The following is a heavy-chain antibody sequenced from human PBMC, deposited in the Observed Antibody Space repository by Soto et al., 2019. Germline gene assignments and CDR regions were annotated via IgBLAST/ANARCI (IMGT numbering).Heavy chain of an antibody. CDR1: GYTFTSYG. Sequence: GASVKVSCKASGYTFTSYGISWVRQAPGQGLEWMGWINPNSGGTNYAQKFQGWVTMTRDTSISTAYMELSRLRSDDTAVYYCARGVVVPAASARLSAFDFWGQGTMVTVSS. CDR3: ARGVVVPAASARLSAFDF. J-gene: IGHJ3*01. D-gene: IGHD2-2*01. CDR2: INPNSGGT. V-gene: IGHV1-2*04.